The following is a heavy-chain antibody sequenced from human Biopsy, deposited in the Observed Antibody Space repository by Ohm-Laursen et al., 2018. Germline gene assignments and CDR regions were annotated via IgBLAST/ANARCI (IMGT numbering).Heavy chain of an antibody. CDR3: ARDLPYYENSGYGAFDM. D-gene: IGHD3-22*01. J-gene: IGHJ3*02. Sequence: VTLSLICPFSGGFISTYYWIWTRQPAGKALVGIGRIHNTGSTNYNPSLQSRVTMSVDTSKNQFSLKMSSVTAADTAVYYCARDLPYYENSGYGAFDMWGQGTTVTVSS. CDR2: IHNTGST. CDR1: GGFISTYY. V-gene: IGHV4-4*07.